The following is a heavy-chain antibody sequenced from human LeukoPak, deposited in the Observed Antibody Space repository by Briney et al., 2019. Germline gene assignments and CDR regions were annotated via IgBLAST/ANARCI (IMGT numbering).Heavy chain of an antibody. CDR1: GGSLSTNK. D-gene: IGHD6-19*01. CDR2: IYYSGST. V-gene: IGHV4-59*01. CDR3: AREPYSSGLDY. Sequence: PSETLSLTCTVSGGSLSTNKWSWVRQPAGKGLEWIGYIYYSGSTNYNPSLKSRVTISVDTSKNQFSLKLSSVTAADTAVYYCAREPYSSGLDYWGQGTLVTVSS. J-gene: IGHJ4*02.